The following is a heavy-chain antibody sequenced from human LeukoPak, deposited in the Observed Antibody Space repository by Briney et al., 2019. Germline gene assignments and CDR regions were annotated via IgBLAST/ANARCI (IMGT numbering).Heavy chain of an antibody. J-gene: IGHJ5*02. D-gene: IGHD6-19*01. CDR2: IYYSGST. Sequence: SQTLSLTCTVSGGSISSGGYYWSWIRQHPGKGLEWIGYIYYSGSTYYNPSLKSRVTISVGTSKNQFSLKLSSVTAADTAVYYCARLAEAWFDPWGQGTLVTVSS. V-gene: IGHV4-31*03. CDR3: ARLAEAWFDP. CDR1: GGSISSGGYY.